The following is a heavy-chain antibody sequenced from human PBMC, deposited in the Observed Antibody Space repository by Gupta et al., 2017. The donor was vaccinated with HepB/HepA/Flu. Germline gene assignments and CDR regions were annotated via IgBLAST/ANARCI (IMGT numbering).Heavy chain of an antibody. CDR1: GFTFSNYA. CDR3: AKPPRSNWGPAY. CDR2: ISGGGE. V-gene: IGHV3-23*01. J-gene: IGHJ4*02. D-gene: IGHD7-27*01. Sequence: GQPGGSLRLSCAVSGFTFSNYAMSWVRQAPGKGLEWVSSISGGGEYYADSVKGRFTISRDTSKNTLYLQMNSLRVDETAIYYWAKPPRSNWGPAYWGQGTLITVSS.